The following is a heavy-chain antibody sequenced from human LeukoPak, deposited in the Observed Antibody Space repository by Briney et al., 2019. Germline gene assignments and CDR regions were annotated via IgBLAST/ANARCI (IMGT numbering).Heavy chain of an antibody. CDR2: INSDGSST. D-gene: IGHD2-21*02. J-gene: IGHJ4*02. Sequence: GGSLRLACAASGFTFSSYWMHWVRQAPGKGLVWVSRINSDGSSTSYADSVKGRFTISRDNAKNSLYLQMNSLRAEDTAVYYCARDQRPVVVTATPFDYWGQGTLVTVSS. V-gene: IGHV3-74*01. CDR3: ARDQRPVVVTATPFDY. CDR1: GFTFSSYW.